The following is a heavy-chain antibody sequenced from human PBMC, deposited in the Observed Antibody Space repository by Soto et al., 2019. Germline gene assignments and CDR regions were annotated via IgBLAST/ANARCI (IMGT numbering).Heavy chain of an antibody. Sequence: SETVSLTRAVYCGSFSGYYSSWIRQPPGKGLEWIGDISHSGSPYYYLSLKSRVTISVDTSHNQFSLKLCSVTAADTAVYYCARLRSWYSYYYYSSMDVWGQGTTVTVS. D-gene: IGHD6-13*01. CDR1: CGSFSGYY. J-gene: IGHJ6*02. CDR2: ISHSGSP. CDR3: ARLRSWYSYYYYSSMDV. V-gene: IGHV4-34*01.